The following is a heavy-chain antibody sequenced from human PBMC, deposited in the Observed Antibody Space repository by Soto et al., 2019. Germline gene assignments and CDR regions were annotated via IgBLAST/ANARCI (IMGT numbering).Heavy chain of an antibody. CDR3: AKDLSGSGYYHAFDI. D-gene: IGHD3-22*01. Sequence: PGGSLRLSCASSGFTFISYGMHWVRQAPGKGLEWVAVISYDGSNKYYADSVKGRFTISRDNSKNTLYLQMNSLRAEDTAVYYCAKDLSGSGYYHAFDIWGQGTMVTVSS. CDR2: ISYDGSNK. CDR1: GFTFISYG. J-gene: IGHJ3*02. V-gene: IGHV3-30*18.